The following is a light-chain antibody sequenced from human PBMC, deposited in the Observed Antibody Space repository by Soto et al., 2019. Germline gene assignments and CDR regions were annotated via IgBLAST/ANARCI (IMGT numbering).Light chain of an antibody. Sequence: IVMTQSPLSLPVTPGEPASISCRSSQSLLHSNGYIYLDWYLQKPGQSPQLLIYLGSNRASGVPDRFSGSGSGTLFTLTINGLLPEDVATYYCQKYDRAPFTFGPGTKVDIK. J-gene: IGKJ3*01. V-gene: IGKV2-28*01. CDR1: QSLLHSNGYIY. CDR2: LGS. CDR3: QKYDRAPFT.